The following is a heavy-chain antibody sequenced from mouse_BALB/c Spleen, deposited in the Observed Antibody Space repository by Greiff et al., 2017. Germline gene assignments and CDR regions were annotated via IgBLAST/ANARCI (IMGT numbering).Heavy chain of an antibody. J-gene: IGHJ4*01. CDR1: GYTFTSYT. V-gene: IGHV1-4*01. CDR3: ARDDDYHAMDY. Sequence: VMLVESGAELARPGASVKMSCKASGYTFTSYTMHWVKQRPGQGLEWIGYINPSSGYTNYNQKFKDKATLTADKSSSTAYMQLSSLTSEDSAVYYCARDDDYHAMDYWGQGTSVTVSS. CDR2: INPSSGYT.